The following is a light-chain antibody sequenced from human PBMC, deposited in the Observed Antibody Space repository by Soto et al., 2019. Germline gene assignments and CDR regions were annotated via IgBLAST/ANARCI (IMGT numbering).Light chain of an antibody. Sequence: DIQMTQSPSTLSGSVGDRVTITCRASQTISSWLAWYQQKPGKAPTLLIYKASTLKSGVPSRFSGSGSGTEFNLTISSLQPDDFATYYCQHYNSYSEAFGQGTKGELK. CDR1: QTISSW. V-gene: IGKV1-5*03. J-gene: IGKJ1*01. CDR2: KAS. CDR3: QHYNSYSEA.